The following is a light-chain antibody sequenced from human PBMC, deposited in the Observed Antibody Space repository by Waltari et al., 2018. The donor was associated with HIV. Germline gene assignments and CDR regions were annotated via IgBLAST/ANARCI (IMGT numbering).Light chain of an antibody. Sequence: QSVLTQPPSASGTPGQRVTISCSGSSSNIGSNTVNWYQHLPGTSPKLLIYSNNQRPSGVPDRFSGSKSGNTASLTISGLQAEDEADYYCCSYAGTYTYVFGSGTKVTVL. V-gene: IGLV1-44*01. CDR2: SNN. CDR3: CSYAGTYTYV. CDR1: SSNIGSNT. J-gene: IGLJ1*01.